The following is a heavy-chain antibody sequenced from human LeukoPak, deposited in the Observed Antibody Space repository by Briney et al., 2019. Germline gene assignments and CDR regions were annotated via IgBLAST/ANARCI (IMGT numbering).Heavy chain of an antibody. D-gene: IGHD3-22*01. CDR3: ARGRAYYDSSGYYYLFDY. CDR2: TNGDGSST. CDR1: GFTFSNYW. Sequence: PGGSLRLSCAASGFTFSNYWMHWVRQAPGKGLVWVSRTNGDGSSTNYADSVKGRFTISRDNAKNTLYLQMNSLRAEDTAVYYCARGRAYYDSSGYYYLFDYWGQGTLVTVSS. J-gene: IGHJ4*02. V-gene: IGHV3-74*01.